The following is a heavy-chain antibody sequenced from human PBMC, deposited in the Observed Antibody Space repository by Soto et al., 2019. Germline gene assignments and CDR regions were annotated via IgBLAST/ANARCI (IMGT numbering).Heavy chain of an antibody. Sequence: GGSLRLSCAASGFTFSSYGMHWVRQAPGKGLEWVAAISYDGSNKYYADSVKGRFTISRDNSKNTLYLQMNSLRAEDTAVYYCAKDRLLTSAMVPYYYYYGMVVWGQGTTVTVSS. CDR1: GFTFSSYG. CDR3: AKDRLLTSAMVPYYYYYGMVV. J-gene: IGHJ6*02. CDR2: ISYDGSNK. V-gene: IGHV3-30*18. D-gene: IGHD5-18*01.